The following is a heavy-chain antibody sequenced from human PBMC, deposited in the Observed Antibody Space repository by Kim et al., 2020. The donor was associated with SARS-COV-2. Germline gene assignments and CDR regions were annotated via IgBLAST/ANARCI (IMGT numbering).Heavy chain of an antibody. D-gene: IGHD2-2*01. J-gene: IGHJ3*02. V-gene: IGHV4-31*03. CDR3: ARWVVVVPDATWGDAFDI. CDR1: GGSISSGGYY. Sequence: SETLSLTCTVSGGSISSGGYYWSWIRQHPGKGLEWIGYIYYSGSTYYNPSLKSRVTISVDTSKNQFSLKLSSVTAADTAVYYCARWVVVVPDATWGDAFDIWGQGTMVTVSS. CDR2: IYYSGST.